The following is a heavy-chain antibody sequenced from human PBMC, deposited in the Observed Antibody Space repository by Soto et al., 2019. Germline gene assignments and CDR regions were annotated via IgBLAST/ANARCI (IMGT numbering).Heavy chain of an antibody. CDR2: INAGNGNT. Sequence: GASVKVSCKASGYTFTSYAMHWVRQAPGQRLEWMGWINAGNGNTKYSQKSQGRVTITRDTSASTAYMELSSLRSEDTAVYYCARVEVRSPGPFDYWGQGTLVTVSS. J-gene: IGHJ4*02. D-gene: IGHD3-3*01. V-gene: IGHV1-3*01. CDR3: ARVEVRSPGPFDY. CDR1: GYTFTSYA.